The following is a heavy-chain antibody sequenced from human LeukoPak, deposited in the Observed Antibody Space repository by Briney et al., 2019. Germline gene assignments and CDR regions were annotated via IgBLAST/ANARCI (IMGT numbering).Heavy chain of an antibody. CDR2: INHSGST. CDR3: ARGVSLGSRIRGTSGHSSSFSGFDP. CDR1: GGSCSGYY. Sequence: PSETVSLTCAGYGGSCSGYYWSWIGQPPGKGLEWIVEINHSGSTNYNPSLKRRVTISVDTSKNQFSLKLSSVTAADTAVYYCARGVSLGSRIRGTSGHSSSFSGFDPWGQGTLVTVSS. D-gene: IGHD6-13*01. V-gene: IGHV4-34*01. J-gene: IGHJ5*02.